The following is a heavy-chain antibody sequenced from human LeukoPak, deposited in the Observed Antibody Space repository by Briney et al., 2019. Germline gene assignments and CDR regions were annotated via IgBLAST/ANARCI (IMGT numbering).Heavy chain of an antibody. CDR1: GYTFTGYA. CDR2: INAGNGNT. D-gene: IGHD3-3*01. Sequence: ASVKVSCKASGYTFTGYAMQWVRQAPGQRLEWMGWINAGNGNTKYSQKFQGRFTITRDTSAGTAYMDLSSLRSEDTAVYYCARGFWNRGTWGPYYLDYWGQGTLVTVSS. V-gene: IGHV1-3*01. CDR3: ARGFWNRGTWGPYYLDY. J-gene: IGHJ4*02.